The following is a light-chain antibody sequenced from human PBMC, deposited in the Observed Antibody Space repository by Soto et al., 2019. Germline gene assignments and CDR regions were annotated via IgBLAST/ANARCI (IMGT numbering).Light chain of an antibody. CDR2: TNN. CDR1: SCNTGSNY. J-gene: IGLJ2*01. CDR3: AAWDDSLSGRV. Sequence: QSVLTQPPSASGTPGQRVTISCSGSSCNTGSNYVYWYQQLPGTAPKLLIDTNNQRPSGVPDRFSGSKSGTSASLAISGLRSEDEANYYCAAWDDSLSGRVFGGGTKLTVL. V-gene: IGLV1-47*01.